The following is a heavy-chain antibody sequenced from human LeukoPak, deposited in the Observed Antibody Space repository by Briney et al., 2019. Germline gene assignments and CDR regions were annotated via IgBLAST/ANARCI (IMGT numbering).Heavy chain of an antibody. J-gene: IGHJ5*02. V-gene: IGHV4-39*07. CDR3: ARESGSLWFGELLSLDP. CDR1: GGSVSSSSYY. D-gene: IGHD3-10*01. Sequence: SETLSLTCTVSGGSVSSSSYYWGWIRQPPGKGLEWIGSIYYSGSTYYNPSLKSRVTISVDTSKNQFSLKLSSVTAADTAVYYCARESGSLWFGELLSLDPWGQGTLVTVSS. CDR2: IYYSGST.